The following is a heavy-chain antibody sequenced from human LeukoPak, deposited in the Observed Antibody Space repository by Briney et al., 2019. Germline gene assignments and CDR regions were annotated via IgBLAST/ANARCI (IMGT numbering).Heavy chain of an antibody. J-gene: IGHJ6*02. CDR2: NYYSGST. V-gene: IGHV4-31*03. Sequence: KSSESLSLTCTVSGGSISSGGYYWSWIRQHPGKGLEWIGYNYYSGSTYYNPSLKSRVTISVDTSKNQFSLKLSSVTAADTAVYYCARSLGDYGDYNGMDVWGQGTTVTVSS. CDR1: GGSISSGGYY. CDR3: ARSLGDYGDYNGMDV. D-gene: IGHD4-17*01.